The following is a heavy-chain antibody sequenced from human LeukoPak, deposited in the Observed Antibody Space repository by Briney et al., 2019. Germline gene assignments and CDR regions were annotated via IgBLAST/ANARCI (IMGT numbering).Heavy chain of an antibody. D-gene: IGHD4-17*01. CDR3: AKDRGPTTVTTVDY. CDR2: ISGSDGNT. CDR1: GFTFSSYA. J-gene: IGHJ4*02. Sequence: HPGGSLRLSCAASGFTFSSYAMSWVRQAPGKGLEWVSGISGSDGNTYYADSVKGRFTISRDNSKNTLYLQMNSLRAEDTAVYYCAKDRGPTTVTTVDYWGQGTLVTVSS. V-gene: IGHV3-23*01.